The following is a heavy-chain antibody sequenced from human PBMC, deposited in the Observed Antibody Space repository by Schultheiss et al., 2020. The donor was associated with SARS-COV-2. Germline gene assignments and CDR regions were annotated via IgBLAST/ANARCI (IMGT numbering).Heavy chain of an antibody. D-gene: IGHD2-2*01. CDR3: ASLYTLGYCSSTSCYSFWSGTGDAFEI. CDR1: GFTFSSYA. CDR2: ISYDGSNK. Sequence: GGSLRLSCVASGFTFSSYAMSWVRQAPGKGLEWVAVISYDGSNKYYADSLKGRFTISRDNSKNTLYLQMNSLRAEDTAVYYCASLYTLGYCSSTSCYSFWSGTGDAFEIWGQGTMVTVSS. J-gene: IGHJ3*02. V-gene: IGHV3-30-3*01.